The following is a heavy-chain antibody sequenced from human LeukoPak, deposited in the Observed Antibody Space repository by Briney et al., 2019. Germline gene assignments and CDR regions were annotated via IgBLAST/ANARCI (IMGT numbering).Heavy chain of an antibody. D-gene: IGHD6-6*01. J-gene: IGHJ6*03. CDR3: ARDDLHSSSSDYYYMDV. CDR1: GFTFDDYG. V-gene: IGHV3-20*01. CDR2: INWNGGST. Sequence: PGGSLRLSCAASGFTFDDYGMSWVRQAPGKGLEWVSGINWNGGSTGYADSVKGRFTISRDNAKNSLYLQMNSLSAEDTALYHCARDDLHSSSSDYYYMDVWGKGTTVTVSS.